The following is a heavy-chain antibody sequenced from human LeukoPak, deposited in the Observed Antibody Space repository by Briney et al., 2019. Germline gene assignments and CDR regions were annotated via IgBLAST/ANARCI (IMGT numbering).Heavy chain of an antibody. CDR2: IRFDGSNK. CDR3: ARVRIAGGGFDP. J-gene: IGHJ5*02. D-gene: IGHD6-13*01. CDR1: GFTFNNYG. V-gene: IGHV3-30*02. Sequence: GGSLRLSCAASGFTFNNYGMHWVRQAPGKGLEWVAFIRFDGSNKYYADSVKGRFTISRDNSKNTLFLQVNSLRAEDTAVYYCARVRIAGGGFDPWGQGTLVTVSS.